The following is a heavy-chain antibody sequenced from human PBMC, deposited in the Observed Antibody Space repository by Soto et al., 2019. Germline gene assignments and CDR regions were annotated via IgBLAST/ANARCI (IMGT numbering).Heavy chain of an antibody. CDR3: AKDTRGFWSGYPAAFDI. Sequence: GGSLRLSCAASGFTFDDYAMHWVRQAPGKGLEWVSGISWNSGSIGYADSVKGRFTISRDNAKNSLYLQMNSLRAEDTALYYCAKDTRGFWSGYPAAFDIWGQGTMVTVS. J-gene: IGHJ3*02. CDR2: ISWNSGSI. CDR1: GFTFDDYA. D-gene: IGHD3-3*01. V-gene: IGHV3-9*01.